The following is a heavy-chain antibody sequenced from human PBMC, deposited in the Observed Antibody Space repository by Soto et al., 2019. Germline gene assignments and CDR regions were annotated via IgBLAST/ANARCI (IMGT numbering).Heavy chain of an antibody. CDR1: GFTLTNYA. J-gene: IGHJ3*01. CDR2: ISASGDRT. V-gene: IGHV3-23*01. Sequence: EVQLLVSGGGSAQPGGSLGLSCEVSGFTLTNYAMSWVRQTPGKGLEWVSQISASGDRTYYADSVKGRFTISKDFSKNTLFLQMNSLRGEDSAVYYCEGSWTWGQGTMVTVSS. CDR3: EGSWT. D-gene: IGHD5-12*01.